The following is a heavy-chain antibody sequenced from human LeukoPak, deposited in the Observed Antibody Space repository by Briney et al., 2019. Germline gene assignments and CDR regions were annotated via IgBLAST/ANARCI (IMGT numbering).Heavy chain of an antibody. CDR1: GFTFSSYW. CDR3: ATHPGDYWFGYLQL. V-gene: IGHV3-7*01. CDR2: IKQDGSEK. Sequence: GGSLRLSCAASGFTFSSYWMSWVRQAPGKGLEWVANIKQDGSEKYYVDSVKGRFTVSRDNAKNSLYLQMNSLRVEDTAVYYCATHPGDYWFGYLQLWGQGTLVTVSS. J-gene: IGHJ4*02. D-gene: IGHD3-10*01.